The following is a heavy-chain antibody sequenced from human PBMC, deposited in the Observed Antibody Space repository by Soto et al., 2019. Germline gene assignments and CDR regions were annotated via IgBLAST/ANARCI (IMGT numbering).Heavy chain of an antibody. D-gene: IGHD2-2*01. V-gene: IGHV2-26*01. CDR2: IFSSDEN. CDR1: GFSLSNAGMG. Sequence: QVTLKESGPVLVKPTETLTLTCTVSGFSLSNAGMGVSWIRQPPGTALEWLAHIFSSDENSYSTSLKSRLTVSKDTSKSQVVLTMTNMESVDTATNFCARTPYHRLYGMDVWGQGTAVTVSS. CDR3: ARTPYHRLYGMDV. J-gene: IGHJ6*02.